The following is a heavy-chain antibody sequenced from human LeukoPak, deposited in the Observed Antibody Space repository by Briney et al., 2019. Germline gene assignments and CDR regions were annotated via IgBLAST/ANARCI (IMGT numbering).Heavy chain of an antibody. CDR1: GFTFSSYA. Sequence: GGSLRLSCAASGFTFSSYAMSWVRQAPGKGLEWVSGISGSGGNTYYADSVKGRFTISRDNSKNTLYLQMNSLRDEDTAVYYCARDRGYSNYYDYWGQGTLVTVSS. CDR2: ISGSGGNT. V-gene: IGHV3-23*01. J-gene: IGHJ4*02. CDR3: ARDRGYSNYYDY. D-gene: IGHD4-11*01.